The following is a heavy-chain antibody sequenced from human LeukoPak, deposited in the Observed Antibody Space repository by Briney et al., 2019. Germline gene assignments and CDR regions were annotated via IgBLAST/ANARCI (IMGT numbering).Heavy chain of an antibody. CDR2: IVVGSGKT. Sequence: GPSVKVSCKASGFTFTSSAVQWVRQARGQRLEWIGWIVVGSGKTNYEQKFQERVTITRDMSISTVYMELSSLRSEDTAVYYCAAAQNYYGSGREYFQHWGQGTLVTVSS. V-gene: IGHV1-58*01. CDR1: GFTFTSSA. J-gene: IGHJ1*01. CDR3: AAAQNYYGSGREYFQH. D-gene: IGHD3-10*01.